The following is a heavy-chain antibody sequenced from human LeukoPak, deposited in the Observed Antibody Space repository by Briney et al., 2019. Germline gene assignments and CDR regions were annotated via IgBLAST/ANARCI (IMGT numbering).Heavy chain of an antibody. CDR2: INPNSGGT. V-gene: IGHV1-2*02. Sequence: ASVKVSCKASGYTFTGYYMHWVRQAPGQGLEWMGWINPNSGGTNYAQKFQGRVTMTRDTSISTAYMELSRLRSDDAAVYYCARVGGSSSALAYWGQGTLVTVSS. D-gene: IGHD6-6*01. J-gene: IGHJ4*02. CDR1: GYTFTGYY. CDR3: ARVGGSSSALAY.